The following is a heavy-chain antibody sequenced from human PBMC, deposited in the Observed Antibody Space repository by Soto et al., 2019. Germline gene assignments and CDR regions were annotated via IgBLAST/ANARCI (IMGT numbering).Heavy chain of an antibody. CDR2: ISFDERNK. Sequence: QELLVESGGGVVQPGRSLRLSCAASGFTFNHYFMHWVRQAPGKGLQWVSSISFDERNKYYIDSVKGRFTISRDNSKNTLDLEVDSLRAEDTAVYYCPKDRRVGNGYNLVFDCCGHGTLVTVSS. D-gene: IGHD5-12*01. V-gene: IGHV3-30*04. CDR1: GFTFNHYF. CDR3: PKDRRVGNGYNLVFDC. J-gene: IGHJ4*01.